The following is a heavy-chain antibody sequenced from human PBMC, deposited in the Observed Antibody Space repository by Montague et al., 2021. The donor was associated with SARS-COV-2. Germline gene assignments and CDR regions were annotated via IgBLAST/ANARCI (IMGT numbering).Heavy chain of an antibody. V-gene: IGHV2-5*01. J-gene: IGHJ4*02. CDR3: AHLIRYYDIFTGIPFDY. CDR1: GFSLSTPNVG. Sequence: PALVKPTQTLTLTCTFSGFSLSTPNVGVGWIRQPPGKALEWLALXXSSDDNRSSPSLQSSLTITKDTSKNQVVLSLTNVDPVDTATYYCAHLIRYYDIFTGIPFDYWGQGTQVTVSS. CDR2: XXSSDDN. D-gene: IGHD3-9*01.